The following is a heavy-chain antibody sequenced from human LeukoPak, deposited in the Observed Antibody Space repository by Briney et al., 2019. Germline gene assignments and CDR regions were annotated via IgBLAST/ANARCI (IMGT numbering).Heavy chain of an antibody. CDR3: ATNLRYSSSSGY. V-gene: IGHV3-23*01. Sequence: GGSLRLSCAASGFTFSSYAMSWVRQAPGKGLEWVSAISGSGGSTYYADSVKGRFTISRDNSKNTLYLQMNSLRAEDTAVYHCATNLRYSSSSGYWGQGTLVTVSS. CDR1: GFTFSSYA. D-gene: IGHD6-6*01. CDR2: ISGSGGST. J-gene: IGHJ4*02.